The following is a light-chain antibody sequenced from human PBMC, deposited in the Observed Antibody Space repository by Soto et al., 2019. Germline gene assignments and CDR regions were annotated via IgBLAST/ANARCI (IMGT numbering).Light chain of an antibody. Sequence: EVVLTQSPGTVSLSPGERATLSCRASQSVTSNYLAWYQQKPGQAPRLLIYAASSRATGIPDRFSGSGSGTDFNLSISRLEPEDFAVYYCHQYGSSSTWTFGQGTKVEIK. CDR1: QSVTSNY. J-gene: IGKJ1*01. CDR2: AAS. CDR3: HQYGSSSTWT. V-gene: IGKV3-20*01.